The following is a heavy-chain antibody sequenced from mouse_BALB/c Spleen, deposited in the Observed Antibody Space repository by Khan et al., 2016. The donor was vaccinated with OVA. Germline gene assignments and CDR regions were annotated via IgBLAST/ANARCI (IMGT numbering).Heavy chain of an antibody. CDR2: TWGDGST. J-gene: IGHJ4*01. CDR3: ARAYYANYRETMDY. V-gene: IGHV2-6-7*01. Sequence: QVQLKQSGPGLVAPSQSLSITCTVSGFSLTGYGVSWVRQPPGKGLEWLGMTWGDGSTDYESALKSRLSISKDNSKSQVFLKMNSLQTDDTARYYCARAYYANYRETMDYWGQGTSVTVSS. CDR1: GFSLTGYG. D-gene: IGHD2-10*01.